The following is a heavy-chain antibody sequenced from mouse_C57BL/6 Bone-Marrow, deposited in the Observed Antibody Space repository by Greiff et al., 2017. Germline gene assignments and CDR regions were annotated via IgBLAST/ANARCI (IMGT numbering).Heavy chain of an antibody. CDR2: FYPGSGSI. CDR3: ARHALITTVVAPDWYFDV. V-gene: IGHV1-62-2*01. D-gene: IGHD1-1*01. Sequence: VQLVESGAELVKPGASVKLSCKASGYTFTEYTIHWVKQRSGQGLEWIGWFYPGSGSIKYNEKFKDKATLTADKSSSTVYMELSRLTSEDSAVYFCARHALITTVVAPDWYFDVWGTGTTVTVSS. CDR1: GYTFTEYT. J-gene: IGHJ1*03.